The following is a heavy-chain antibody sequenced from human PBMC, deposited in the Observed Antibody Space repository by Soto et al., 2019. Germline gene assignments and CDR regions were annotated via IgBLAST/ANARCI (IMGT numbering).Heavy chain of an antibody. J-gene: IGHJ4*02. D-gene: IGHD3-3*01. CDR1: GYTFTSYG. CDR3: ARDISNFWSGYSRFDY. Sequence: GASVKVSCKASGYTFTSYGISWVRQAPGQGLEWMGWISAYNGNTNYAQKLQGRVTMTTDTSTSTAYMELRSLRSDDTAVYYCARDISNFWSGYSRFDYWGQGTLVTVSS. V-gene: IGHV1-18*01. CDR2: ISAYNGNT.